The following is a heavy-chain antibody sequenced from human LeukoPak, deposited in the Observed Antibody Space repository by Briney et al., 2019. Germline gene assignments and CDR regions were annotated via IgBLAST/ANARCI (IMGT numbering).Heavy chain of an antibody. CDR2: IYPGDSDT. Sequence: GESLKISCKGSGYSFTSYWIGWVRQMPGKGLEWMGIIYPGDSDTRYSPSLQGQVTISADKSISTAYLQWSSLKASDTAMYYCARGVVDYYDSSGYAFDIWGQGTMVTVSS. D-gene: IGHD3-22*01. CDR1: GYSFTSYW. J-gene: IGHJ3*02. CDR3: ARGVVDYYDSSGYAFDI. V-gene: IGHV5-51*01.